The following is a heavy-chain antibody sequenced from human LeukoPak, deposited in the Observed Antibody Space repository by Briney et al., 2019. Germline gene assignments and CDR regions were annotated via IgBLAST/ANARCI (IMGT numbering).Heavy chain of an antibody. Sequence: GSVKVSCKASGYTFTSYGISWVRQAPGQGLEWMGWINPNSGGTNYAQKFQGRVTMTRDTSISTAYMELSRLRSDDTAVYYCARAGSGRQQLAIDYWGQGTLVTVSS. CDR1: GYTFTSYG. CDR3: ARAGSGRQQLAIDY. D-gene: IGHD6-13*01. J-gene: IGHJ4*02. V-gene: IGHV1-2*02. CDR2: INPNSGGT.